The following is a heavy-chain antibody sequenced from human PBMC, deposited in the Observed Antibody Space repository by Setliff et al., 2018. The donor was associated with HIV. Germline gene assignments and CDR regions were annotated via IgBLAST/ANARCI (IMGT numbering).Heavy chain of an antibody. Sequence: SETLSLTCAVYGQSISGYYWSWIRQTPGKGLEWIGEINHGGDTNYNPSLKSRVTISVGSSYNHFSLKLSSVTAADTGVYYCASRVYYYDSNNFLREEGFDPWGQGTLVTV. D-gene: IGHD3-22*01. CDR2: INHGGDT. V-gene: IGHV4-34*01. CDR1: GQSISGYY. J-gene: IGHJ5*02. CDR3: ASRVYYYDSNNFLREEGFDP.